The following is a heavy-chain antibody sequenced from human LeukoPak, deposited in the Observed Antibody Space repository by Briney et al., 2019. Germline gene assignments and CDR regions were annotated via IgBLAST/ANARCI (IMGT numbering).Heavy chain of an antibody. Sequence: PGGSLRLSCAASGFTFSSYGMHWVRQAPGKGLEWVAFIRYDGSNKYYADSVKGRFTISRDNSKNTLYLQMNSLRAEDTAVYYCAKDRIFIEKARGSGSYYNYYYYYYMDVWGKGTTVTISS. D-gene: IGHD3-10*01. CDR3: AKDRIFIEKARGSGSYYNYYYYYYMDV. J-gene: IGHJ6*03. V-gene: IGHV3-30*02. CDR2: IRYDGSNK. CDR1: GFTFSSYG.